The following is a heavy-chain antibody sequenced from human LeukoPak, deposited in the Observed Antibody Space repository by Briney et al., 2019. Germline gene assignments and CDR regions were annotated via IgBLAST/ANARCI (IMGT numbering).Heavy chain of an antibody. CDR3: ARVWLRRAVFDL. J-gene: IGHJ5*02. CDR1: GFSMRCYY. Sequence: PPETLSLTCTVSGFSMRCYYWIWLRQSPGKGLEWLGYIYDNGPTNYNRSLQSRITISIDISKNQFSLKLSSMSAADTAVYYCARVWLRRAVFDLWGQGTLVTVSS. D-gene: IGHD5-12*01. V-gene: IGHV4-59*08. CDR2: IYDNGPT.